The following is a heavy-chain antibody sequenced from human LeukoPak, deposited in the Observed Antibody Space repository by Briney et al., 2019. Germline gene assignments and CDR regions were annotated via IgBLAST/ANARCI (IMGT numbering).Heavy chain of an antibody. CDR3: VREARGYHYTYFDY. D-gene: IGHD5-18*01. V-gene: IGHV3-13*01. CDR2: VSSGFHA. J-gene: IGHJ4*02. Sequence: PGGSLRLSCTASGFTLGSHDMHWVRQIPGQGLEWVAAVSSGFHAFFADSVQGRFTVSREDARNSLYLQMNSLRAGYTAVYYCVREARGYHYTYFDYWGQGTLVTVSS. CDR1: GFTLGSHD.